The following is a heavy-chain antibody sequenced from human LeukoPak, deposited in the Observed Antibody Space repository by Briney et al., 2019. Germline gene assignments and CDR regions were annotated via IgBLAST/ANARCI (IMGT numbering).Heavy chain of an antibody. J-gene: IGHJ4*02. CDR2: ISSSGSTI. CDR3: ARVDYSGDY. V-gene: IGHV3-48*03. D-gene: IGHD2-2*03. CDR1: GFTFSSCE. Sequence: GGSLRLSCAASGFTFSSCEMNWVRQAPGKGLEWVSYISSSGSTIYYADSVKGRFTISRDNAKNSLYLQMNSLRAEDTAVYYCARVDYSGDYWGQGTLVTVSS.